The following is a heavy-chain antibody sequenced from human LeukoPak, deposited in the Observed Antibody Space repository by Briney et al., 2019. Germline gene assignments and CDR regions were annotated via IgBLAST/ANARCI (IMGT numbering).Heavy chain of an antibody. D-gene: IGHD3-22*01. J-gene: IGHJ3*02. V-gene: IGHV3-21*01. CDR1: GFTFSSYS. CDR2: ISSSSSYI. Sequence: GGSLRLSCAASGFTFSSYSMNWVRQAPGKGLEWVSSISSSSSYIYYADSVKGRFTISRDNAKNSLYLQMNSLRAEDTAVYYCARDSSYYYDSSYGAFDIWGQGTMVTVSS. CDR3: ARDSSYYYDSSYGAFDI.